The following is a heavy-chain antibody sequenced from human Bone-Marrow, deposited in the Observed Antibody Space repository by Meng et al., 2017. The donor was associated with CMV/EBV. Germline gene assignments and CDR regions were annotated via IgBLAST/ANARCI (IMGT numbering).Heavy chain of an antibody. CDR2: ISNSGSAK. CDR1: GFTFSSYT. V-gene: IGHV3-48*04. D-gene: IGHD3-22*01. Sequence: GESLKISCAASGFTFSSYTMNWVRQAPGKGLEWVSYISNSGSAKYYADSLRGRFTISRDNAKNSLYLQMNSLRADDTAVYYCARSLFDSNDPFDYWGQGTGVTGSS. CDR3: ARSLFDSNDPFDY. J-gene: IGHJ4*02.